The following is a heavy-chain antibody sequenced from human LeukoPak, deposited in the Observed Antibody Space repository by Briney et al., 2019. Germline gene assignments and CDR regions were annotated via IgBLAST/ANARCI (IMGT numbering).Heavy chain of an antibody. J-gene: IGHJ4*02. CDR1: GYTFTDKY. D-gene: IGHD1-14*01. CDR3: VRDLTNPASGDY. V-gene: IGHV1-2*02. Sequence: ASVKVSCKTSGYTFTDKYIHWVRQAPGLGLECMGWMHPNTGDTVYVQKFQGRVTFTRDTSISTAYMELHRLGSDDTAVYFCVRDLTNPASGDYWGQGTLVTVSA. CDR2: MHPNTGDT.